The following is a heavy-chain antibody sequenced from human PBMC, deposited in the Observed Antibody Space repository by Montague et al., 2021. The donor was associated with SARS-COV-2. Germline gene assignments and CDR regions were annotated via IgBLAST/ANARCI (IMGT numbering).Heavy chain of an antibody. J-gene: IGHJ4*01. D-gene: IGHD3-10*01. CDR1: GVSINNNNYY. Sequence: SETLSLTCDVSGVSINNNNYYWGWIRQPPGKGLEWIGTIYYSGSTYYNPSLKIRVTISVDTSKNQFSLRVRTVTAADTAVYYCARHLFSFSDSGTLGYFDYWGHGTLVAVSS. CDR2: IYYSGST. V-gene: IGHV4-39*01. CDR3: ARHLFSFSDSGTLGYFDY.